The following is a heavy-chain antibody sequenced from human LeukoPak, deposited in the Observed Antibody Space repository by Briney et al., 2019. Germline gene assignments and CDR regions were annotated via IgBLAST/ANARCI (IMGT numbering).Heavy chain of an antibody. V-gene: IGHV3-23*01. J-gene: IGHJ1*01. D-gene: IGHD2-2*01. CDR3: AEDPANQLLYPAHFSH. CDR1: GFTFSSYV. CDR2: ISGSGVST. Sequence: GGSLRLSCAASGFTFSSYVMNWVRQAPGKGLEWVSAISGSGVSTSYADSVKGRFTISRDNSKNTLYLHMNSLRAEDTAIYFCAEDPANQLLYPAHFSHWGQGTLVTVSS.